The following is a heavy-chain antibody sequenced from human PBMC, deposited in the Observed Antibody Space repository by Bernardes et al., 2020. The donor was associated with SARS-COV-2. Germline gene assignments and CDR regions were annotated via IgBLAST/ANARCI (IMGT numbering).Heavy chain of an antibody. J-gene: IGHJ4*02. CDR2: IIPILGIA. Sequence: SVKVSCKASGGTFSSYTISWVRQAPGQGLEWMGRIIPILGIANYAQKLQGRVTITADKSTSTAYMELSSLRSEDTAVYYCARGYSGQSTVAGDWGQGTLVTVSS. CDR1: GGTFSSYT. V-gene: IGHV1-69*02. D-gene: IGHD6-19*01. CDR3: ARGYSGQSTVAGD.